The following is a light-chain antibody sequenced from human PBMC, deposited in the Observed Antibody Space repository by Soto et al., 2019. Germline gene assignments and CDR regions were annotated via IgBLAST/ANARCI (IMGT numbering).Light chain of an antibody. J-gene: IGLJ2*01. Sequence: QSALTQRPSASGSPGQSVTISCTGASSDVGGYNFVSWYQQHPGKAPKLMIYDVTKRPSGVPDRFSGSKSGNTASLTVSGLQVDDEADYYCSSYAGSSIPVAFGGGTKLTVL. CDR3: SSYAGSSIPVA. V-gene: IGLV2-8*01. CDR1: SSDVGGYNF. CDR2: DVT.